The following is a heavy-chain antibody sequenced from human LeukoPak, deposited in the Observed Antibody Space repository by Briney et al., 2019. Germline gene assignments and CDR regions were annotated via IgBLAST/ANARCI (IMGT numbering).Heavy chain of an antibody. D-gene: IGHD3-22*01. CDR2: IYYSGST. CDR3: ARDQYYYDSSAERAFDI. Sequence: SETLSLTCTVSGGSISSYYWSWIRQPPGKGLEWIGYIYYSGSTNYNPPLKSRVTISVDTSKNQFSLKLSSVTAADTAVYYCARDQYYYDSSAERAFDIWGQGTMVTVSS. J-gene: IGHJ3*02. V-gene: IGHV4-59*01. CDR1: GGSISSYY.